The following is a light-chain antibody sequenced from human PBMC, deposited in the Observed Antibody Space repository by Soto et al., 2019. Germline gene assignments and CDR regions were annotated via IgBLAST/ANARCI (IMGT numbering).Light chain of an antibody. CDR1: EDISNH. V-gene: IGKV1-33*01. Sequence: DIQMTQSPSSLSASVGDRVTITCQSSEDISNHLNWYQQKPGKAPHLLIYDASNLEAVLTSRFSGSGSGTDFTITISSLQPEDFATYYWQQYDNLLRSYTFGQGTMLVIK. CDR2: DAS. CDR3: QQYDNLLRSYT. J-gene: IGKJ2*01.